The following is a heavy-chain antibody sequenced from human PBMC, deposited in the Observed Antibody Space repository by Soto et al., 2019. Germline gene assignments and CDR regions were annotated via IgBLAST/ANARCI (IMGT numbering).Heavy chain of an antibody. Sequence: EVQLLESGGGLVQPGGSLRLSCAVSGFTFSSYVMSWVRQAPGKGLEWVSAISGSGGSTYYADSVKGRFTISRDNSKNTLYLQMNSLRADDTAVYYCAIVGYYDSSGHNWFDPWGQGTLVTVSS. CDR3: AIVGYYDSSGHNWFDP. D-gene: IGHD3-22*01. V-gene: IGHV3-23*01. CDR1: GFTFSSYV. J-gene: IGHJ5*02. CDR2: ISGSGGST.